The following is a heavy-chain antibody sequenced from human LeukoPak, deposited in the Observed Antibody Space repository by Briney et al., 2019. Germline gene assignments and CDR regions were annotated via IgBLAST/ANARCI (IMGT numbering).Heavy chain of an antibody. J-gene: IGHJ4*02. CDR1: GFTFDDYG. CDR2: ISWDGGST. D-gene: IGHD5-18*01. Sequence: PGGSLRLSCAASGFTFDDYGMSWVRQAPGKGLEWVSLISWDGGSTYYADSVKGRFTISRDNSKNSLYLQMNSLRTEDTALYYCAKDGYSYGYFDYWGQGTLVTVSS. CDR3: AKDGYSYGYFDY. V-gene: IGHV3-43*02.